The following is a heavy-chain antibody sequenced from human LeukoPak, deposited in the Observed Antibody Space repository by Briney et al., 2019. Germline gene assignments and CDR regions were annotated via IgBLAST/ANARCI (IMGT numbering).Heavy chain of an antibody. CDR3: VNYYDSSDYQQPNHFDY. D-gene: IGHD3-22*01. J-gene: IGHJ4*02. V-gene: IGHV4-39*01. CDR1: GGSISSSSYY. CDR2: IYYSGST. Sequence: SETLSLTCSVSGGSISSSSYYWDWIRQPPGKGLEWIGSIYYSGSTYYNPSLKSRFTISVDTSKNQFSLELSSVTAADTAVYYCVNYYDSSDYQQPNHFDYWGQGTLVTVSS.